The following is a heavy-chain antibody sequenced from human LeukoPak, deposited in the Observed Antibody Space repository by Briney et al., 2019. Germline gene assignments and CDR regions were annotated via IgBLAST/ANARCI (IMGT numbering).Heavy chain of an antibody. J-gene: IGHJ3*02. D-gene: IGHD5-18*01. CDR3: ARSDTTMVTGNAFDI. CDR1: GGSISSYY. Sequence: SETLSLTCTVSGGSISSYYWSWIRQPPGKGLEWIGYISYSGSTNYNPSLKSRVTISLDTSKDQFSLKLSSVTAADTAVYYCARSDTTMVTGNAFDIWSQGTMVTVSS. CDR2: ISYSGST. V-gene: IGHV4-59*01.